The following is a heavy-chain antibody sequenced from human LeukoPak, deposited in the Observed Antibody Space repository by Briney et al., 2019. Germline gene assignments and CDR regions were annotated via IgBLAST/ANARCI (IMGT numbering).Heavy chain of an antibody. CDR2: IIPILGIA. D-gene: IGHD1-7*01. CDR1: GGTFSSYA. J-gene: IGHJ5*02. Sequence: GASVKVSCKASGGTFSSYAISWVRQAPGQGLEWMGRIIPILGIANYAQKFQGRVTITADKSTSTAYMELSSLRSEDTAVYYCARDIGSGITGTTYIPVGNWFDPWGQGTLVTVSS. CDR3: ARDIGSGITGTTYIPVGNWFDP. V-gene: IGHV1-69*04.